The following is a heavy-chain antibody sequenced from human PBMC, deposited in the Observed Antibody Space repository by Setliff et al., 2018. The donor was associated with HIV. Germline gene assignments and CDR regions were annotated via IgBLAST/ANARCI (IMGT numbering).Heavy chain of an antibody. CDR2: ITDSGGS. Sequence: KPSETLSLTCAVYGGSFSGYYWIWVRQSPGKGLEWIGEITDSGGSKYNPSLESRVTISADTSKNQFSLNLTSVTVADTGIYYCASPYSGSYSGFQYWGQGTLVTVSS. V-gene: IGHV4-34*01. J-gene: IGHJ1*01. CDR3: ASPYSGSYSGFQY. D-gene: IGHD1-26*01. CDR1: GGSFSGYY.